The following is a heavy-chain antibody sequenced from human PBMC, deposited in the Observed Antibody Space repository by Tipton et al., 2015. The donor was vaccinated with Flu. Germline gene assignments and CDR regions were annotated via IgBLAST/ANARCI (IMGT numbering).Heavy chain of an antibody. CDR3: ARHTGDSVRGVIDY. J-gene: IGHJ4*02. V-gene: IGHV4-4*02. Sequence: TLSLTCAVSGGSISSGNWWGWVRQPPEKGLEWIGTIYHSGTTYYNPSLKSRLTISVDTSKNQFSLRLSSVTAADTAVYYCARHTGDSVRGVIDYWGQGTLVTVSS. CDR2: IYHSGTT. D-gene: IGHD3-10*02. CDR1: GGSISSGNW.